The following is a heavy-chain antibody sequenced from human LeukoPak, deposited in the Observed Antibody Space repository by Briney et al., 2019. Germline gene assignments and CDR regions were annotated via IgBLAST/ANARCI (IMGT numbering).Heavy chain of an antibody. CDR1: GFTFSSYA. Sequence: GGSLRLSCAASGFTFSSYAMHWVRRAPGKGLEWVAVISYDGSNKYYADSVKGRFTISRDNSKNTLYLQVNSLRAEDTALYYCARGLLESPTTYFDYWGQGTLVTVSS. CDR3: ARGLLESPTTYFDY. D-gene: IGHD1-1*01. J-gene: IGHJ4*02. CDR2: ISYDGSNK. V-gene: IGHV3-30-3*01.